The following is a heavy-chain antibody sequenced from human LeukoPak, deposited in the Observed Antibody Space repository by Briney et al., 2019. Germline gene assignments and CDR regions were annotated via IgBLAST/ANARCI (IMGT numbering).Heavy chain of an antibody. J-gene: IGHJ5*02. V-gene: IGHV1-3*01. CDR3: ARARVPVPAQRNWFDP. D-gene: IGHD2-2*01. CDR2: IIAGNGDT. CDR1: GYTFTPYA. Sequence: ASVKVSCKASGYTFTPYAIHWMRQAPGQRLEWMGWIIAGNGDTKYSQNFQGRLTFTRDTSASTAYMELSSVRSEDTAVYYCARARVPVPAQRNWFDPWGQGTLVTVSS.